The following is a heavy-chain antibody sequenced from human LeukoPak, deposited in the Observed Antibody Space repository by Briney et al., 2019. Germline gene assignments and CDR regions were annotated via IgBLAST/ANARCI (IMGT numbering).Heavy chain of an antibody. CDR1: GGSISSYY. Sequence: PSETLSLTCTVSGGSISSYYWSWIRQPPGKGLEWIGYIHYSGSTNYNPSLKSRVTISVDTSKNQFSLKLSSVTAADTAVYYCARRSGYDSLDYWGQGTLVTVSS. D-gene: IGHD5-12*01. CDR2: IHYSGST. CDR3: ARRSGYDSLDY. V-gene: IGHV4-59*01. J-gene: IGHJ4*02.